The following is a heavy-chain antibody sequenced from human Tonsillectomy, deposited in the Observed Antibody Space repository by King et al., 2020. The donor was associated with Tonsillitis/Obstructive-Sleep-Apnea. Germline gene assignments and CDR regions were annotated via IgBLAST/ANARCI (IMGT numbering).Heavy chain of an antibody. J-gene: IGHJ4*02. CDR3: TKEQRDRAYYYYSRGLEKNYFHF. D-gene: IGHD3-22*01. Sequence: VQLVESGGGLVQPGGSLRLSCAASGFTFDSYAMSWVRQAPGKGLEWVSDISSDGSNTNYADSVKGRFNISSDNSKETLYLQMNSLRAGDTAIYYCTKEQRDRAYYYYSRGLEKNYFHFWGQGTLVTVSS. CDR1: GFTFDSYA. V-gene: IGHV3-23*04. CDR2: ISSDGSNT.